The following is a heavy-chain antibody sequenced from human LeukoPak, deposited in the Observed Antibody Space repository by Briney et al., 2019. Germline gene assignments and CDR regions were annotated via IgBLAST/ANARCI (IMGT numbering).Heavy chain of an antibody. CDR2: IYYRGST. D-gene: IGHD6-13*01. J-gene: IGHJ4*02. Sequence: PSETLSLTCNVSGGSFISGIYYWGWVRQPPGKGLEWIASIYYRGSTYYNQSLKSRVTISVDTSKKQFSLKVTSVTAADTAVYYCARLPPIAAAGGHYFDYWGQGTLVTVSS. CDR3: ARLPPIAAAGGHYFDY. CDR1: GGSFISGIYY. V-gene: IGHV4-39*01.